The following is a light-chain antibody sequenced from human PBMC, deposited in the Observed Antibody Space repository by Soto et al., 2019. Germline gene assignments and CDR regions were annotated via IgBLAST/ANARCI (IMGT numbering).Light chain of an antibody. V-gene: IGKV3-20*01. CDR2: GAS. CDR3: QQYGVSPS. J-gene: IGKJ4*01. CDR1: QTISNTF. Sequence: EIGLTQSPGTLSLSPGERATLSCRASQTISNTFFAWYQQRPGQSPRLLIYGASGRAAVIPDRFSGSGSGTDFTLSISRLEPEDFAVYYCQQYGVSPSFGGGTKVDIK.